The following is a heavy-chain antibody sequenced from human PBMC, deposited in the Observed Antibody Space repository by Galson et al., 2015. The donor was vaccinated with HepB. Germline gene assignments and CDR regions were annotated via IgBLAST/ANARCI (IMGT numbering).Heavy chain of an antibody. D-gene: IGHD4-17*01. CDR2: IYSGGST. J-gene: IGHJ4*02. V-gene: IGHV3-53*01. CDR3: ARDSDYGDSGYFDY. CDR1: GFTVSSNY. Sequence: SVRLSCAASGFTVSSNYMSWVRQAPGKGLKWVSVIYSGGSTYYADSVKGRFTISRDNSKNTLYLQMNSLRAEDTAVYYCARDSDYGDSGYFDYWGQGTLVTVSS.